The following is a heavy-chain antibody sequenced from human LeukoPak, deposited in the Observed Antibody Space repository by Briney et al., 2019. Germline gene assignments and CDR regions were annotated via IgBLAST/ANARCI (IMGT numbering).Heavy chain of an antibody. CDR3: ARDQGGTYYFAY. CDR1: GFTFSTYA. CDR2: IWYDGSSK. J-gene: IGHJ4*02. D-gene: IGHD1-26*01. Sequence: PGRSLRLSCAASGFTFSTYAMHWVRQAPGKGLEWVAVIWYDGSSKYYTDSVKGRFIISRDNSKSTLYLQMNSLRTEDTAVYYCARDQGGTYYFAYWGQGTLVTVSS. V-gene: IGHV3-33*01.